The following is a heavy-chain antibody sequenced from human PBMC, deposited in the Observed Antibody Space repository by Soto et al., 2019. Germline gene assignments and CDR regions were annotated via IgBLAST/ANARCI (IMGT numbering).Heavy chain of an antibody. D-gene: IGHD5-12*01. Sequence: PSQTLSLTCAISGDSVSSNSAAWNWIRQSPSRGLEWLGRTYYRSRWYNDYAVSVRSRITVNPDTSKNQFSLQLTSVTPEDTAMYYCARVSPGPPIEWLRRYYYYYYMDVWGKGTTVTVSS. V-gene: IGHV6-1*01. CDR3: ARVSPGPPIEWLRRYYYYYYMDV. J-gene: IGHJ6*03. CDR2: TYYRSRWYN. CDR1: GDSVSSNSAA.